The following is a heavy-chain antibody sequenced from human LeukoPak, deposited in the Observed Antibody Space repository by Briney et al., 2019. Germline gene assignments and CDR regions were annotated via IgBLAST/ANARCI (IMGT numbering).Heavy chain of an antibody. J-gene: IGHJ4*02. CDR2: INPNSGGT. CDR1: GYTFTGYY. Sequence: ASVKVSCKASGYTFTGYYMHWVRQAPGQGLGWMGWINPNSGGTNYAQKFQGRVTMTKDTSISTAYMELSRLRSDDTAVYYCARGPRRSWFGTIQAVDYWGQGTLVTVSS. CDR3: ARGPRRSWFGTIQAVDY. V-gene: IGHV1-2*02. D-gene: IGHD3-10*01.